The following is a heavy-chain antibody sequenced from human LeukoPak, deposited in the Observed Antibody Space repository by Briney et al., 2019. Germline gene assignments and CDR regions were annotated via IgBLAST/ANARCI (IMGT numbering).Heavy chain of an antibody. Sequence: GGSLRLSCAASGFNFNNYGLHWVRQAPGKGLEWVAVVSYDGSKKYYADSVKGRFAISRDNSKNTLYLQMNSLRAEDTAVYYCAKWAVLLWFGESSSGYYFDYWGQGALVTVSS. J-gene: IGHJ4*02. CDR3: AKWAVLLWFGESSSGYYFDY. CDR2: VSYDGSKK. V-gene: IGHV3-30*18. CDR1: GFNFNNYG. D-gene: IGHD3-10*01.